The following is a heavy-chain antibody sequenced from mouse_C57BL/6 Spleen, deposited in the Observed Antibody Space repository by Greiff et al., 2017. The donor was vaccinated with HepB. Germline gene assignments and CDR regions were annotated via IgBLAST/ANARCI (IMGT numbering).Heavy chain of an antibody. V-gene: IGHV1-69*01. CDR1: GYTFTSYW. CDR2: IDPSDSYT. CDR3: ARSNDYDV. D-gene: IGHD2-4*01. Sequence: QVQLQQPGAELVMPGASVKLSCKASGYTFTSYWMHWVQQRPGQGLEWIGEIDPSDSYTNYNQKFKGKSTLTVDKSSSTAYMQLSSLTSEDSAVYYCARSNDYDVWGQGTTLTVSS. J-gene: IGHJ2*01.